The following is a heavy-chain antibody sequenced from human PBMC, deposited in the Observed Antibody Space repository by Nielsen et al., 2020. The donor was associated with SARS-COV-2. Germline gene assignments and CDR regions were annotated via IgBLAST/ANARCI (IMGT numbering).Heavy chain of an antibody. J-gene: IGHJ5*01. D-gene: IGHD6-19*01. V-gene: IGHV3-33*01. Sequence: GESLKISCAASGFTFSSYGMHWVRQAPGKGLEWVAVIWYDGSNKYYADSVKGRFTISRDNSKNTLYLQMNSLRAEDTAVYYCAREGRGSGLGAFDSWGQGTLVTVSS. CDR3: AREGRGSGLGAFDS. CDR2: IWYDGSNK. CDR1: GFTFSSYG.